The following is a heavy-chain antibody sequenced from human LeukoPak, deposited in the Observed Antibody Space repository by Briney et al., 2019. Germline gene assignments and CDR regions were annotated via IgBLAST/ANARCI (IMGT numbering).Heavy chain of an antibody. CDR1: GYSISSGYY. CDR2: IYHSGST. D-gene: IGHD3-10*01. CDR3: ARHNTMARGVIPFDY. J-gene: IGHJ4*02. Sequence: PSETLSLXCAVSGYSISSGYYWGWIRQPPGKGLEWIGSIYHSGSTYYNPSLKSRVTISVDTSKNQFSLKLSSVTAADTAVYYCARHNTMARGVIPFDYWGQGTLVTVSS. V-gene: IGHV4-38-2*01.